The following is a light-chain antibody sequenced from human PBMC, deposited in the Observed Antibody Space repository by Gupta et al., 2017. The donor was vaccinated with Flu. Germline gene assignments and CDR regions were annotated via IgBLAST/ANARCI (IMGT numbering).Light chain of an antibody. Sequence: DIVVTQSPDSLAVPLGERATISCKSSQSVLYSSNNENFLAWYQQKPGQPPKPLIYWTSTRESGVPDRFSGGGCGTDCTLTISSLQAEDVAVYYCQTYYISPPMYSFGQGTKLEIK. CDR3: QTYYISPPMYS. CDR1: QSVLYSSNNENF. CDR2: WTS. V-gene: IGKV4-1*01. J-gene: IGKJ2*01.